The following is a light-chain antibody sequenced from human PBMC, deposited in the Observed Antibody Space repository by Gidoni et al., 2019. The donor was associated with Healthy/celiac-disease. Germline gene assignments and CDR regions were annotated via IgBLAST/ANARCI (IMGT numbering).Light chain of an antibody. J-gene: IGKJ1*01. V-gene: IGKV4-1*01. CDR3: QQYYSTRT. CDR2: WAS. Sequence: DIGMTQSPDSLAVSLGERATINCKSSQSVLYSSNNKNYLAWYQQKPGQPPKLLIYWASTREPCVPDRFSGSGSGTDFTLTISSLQAEDVAVYYCQQYYSTRTFGQGTKVEIK. CDR1: QSVLYSSNNKNY.